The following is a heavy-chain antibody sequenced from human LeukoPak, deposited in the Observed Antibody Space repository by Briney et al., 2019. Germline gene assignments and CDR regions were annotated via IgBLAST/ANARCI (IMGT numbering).Heavy chain of an antibody. Sequence: SETLSLTCAVYGVSFSGYYWSWLRQPPGKGLEWIGEINHSGSTNYNPSLKSRVTISVDTSKNQFSLKLSSVTAADTAVYYCARALIVVVPAAQDSYYMDVWGKGTTVTVSS. CDR1: GVSFSGYY. J-gene: IGHJ6*03. D-gene: IGHD2-2*01. CDR2: INHSGST. V-gene: IGHV4-34*01. CDR3: ARALIVVVPAAQDSYYMDV.